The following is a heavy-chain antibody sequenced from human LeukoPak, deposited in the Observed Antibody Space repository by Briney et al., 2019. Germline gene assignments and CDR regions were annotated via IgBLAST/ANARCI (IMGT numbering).Heavy chain of an antibody. Sequence: ASVKVSCKASGYTFTSYAITWVRQAPGQGLEWMGWISAYIGNTKYAQQFQGRVTMTTDTTTSTAYMELRSLRSDDTAVYYCARGQYYYDSSGLMNGMDVWGQGTTVTVSS. D-gene: IGHD3-22*01. CDR2: ISAYIGNT. CDR1: GYTFTSYA. J-gene: IGHJ6*02. CDR3: ARGQYYYDSSGLMNGMDV. V-gene: IGHV1-18*01.